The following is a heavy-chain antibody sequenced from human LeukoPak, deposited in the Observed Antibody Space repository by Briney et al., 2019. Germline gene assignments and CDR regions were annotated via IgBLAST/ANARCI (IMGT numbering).Heavy chain of an antibody. V-gene: IGHV4-31*03. CDR2: IYYSGST. D-gene: IGHD2-15*01. Sequence: SQTLSLTCTVSGGSISSGVYYWSWIRQHPGKGLEWIGYIYYSGSTYYNPSLKSRVTISVYTSKNQFSLKLSSVTAADTAVYYCARRVVVAAIFDYWGQGTLVTVSS. J-gene: IGHJ4*02. CDR3: ARRVVVAAIFDY. CDR1: GGSISSGVYY.